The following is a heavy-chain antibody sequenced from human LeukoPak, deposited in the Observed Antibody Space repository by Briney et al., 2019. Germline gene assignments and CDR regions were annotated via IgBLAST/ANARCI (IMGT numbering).Heavy chain of an antibody. J-gene: IGHJ4*02. V-gene: IGHV1-8*01. CDR3: ARGLSITIFGVVKSGYYFDY. CDR2: MNPNSGNT. Sequence: ASVKVSCKASGYTLTSYDINWVRQATGQGLEWMGWMNPNSGNTGYAQKFQGRVTMTRNTSISTAYMELSSLRSEDTAVYYCARGLSITIFGVVKSGYYFDYWGQGTLVTVSS. D-gene: IGHD3-3*01. CDR1: GYTLTSYD.